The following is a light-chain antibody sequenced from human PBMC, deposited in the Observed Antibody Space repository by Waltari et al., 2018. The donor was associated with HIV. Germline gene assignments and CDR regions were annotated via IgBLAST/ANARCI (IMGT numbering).Light chain of an antibody. V-gene: IGKV1-39*01. CDR1: QTIETY. CDR3: QQSYSTPLT. Sequence: EIQLTQSPSSLSASRGDKVTISCRASQTIETYLNWYYQKPGKAPNLLIHGASSLQSGVPSRFSGSGSGTQFTLTISSLQPEDCGIYYCQQSYSTPLTFGGGTKL. J-gene: IGKJ4*01. CDR2: GAS.